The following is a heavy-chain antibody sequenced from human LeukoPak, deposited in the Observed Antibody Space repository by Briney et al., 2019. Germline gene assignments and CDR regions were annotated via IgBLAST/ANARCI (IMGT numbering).Heavy chain of an antibody. D-gene: IGHD2-15*01. CDR3: ADGYCSGGSCHSLDY. CDR1: GFTFSSYA. CDR2: ISYDGSNK. J-gene: IGHJ4*02. V-gene: IGHV3-30*04. Sequence: QAGGSQRLSCAASGFTFSSYAMHWVRQAPGKGLEWVAVISYDGSNKYYADSVKGRFTISRDNSKNTLYLQMNSLRAEDTAVYYCADGYCSGGSCHSLDYWGQGTLVTVSS.